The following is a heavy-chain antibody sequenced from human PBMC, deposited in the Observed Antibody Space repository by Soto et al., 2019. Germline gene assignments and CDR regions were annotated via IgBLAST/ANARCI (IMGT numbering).Heavy chain of an antibody. Sequence: EVQLLESGGGLVQPGGSLRLSCAASGFTFSSYAMSWVRQAPGKGLGWVSAISGSGGSTYYADSVKGRFTISRDNSKKTLYLQMNSLRAEDTAVYYCAKDGGITMIVVDPSRRPYYFDYWGQGTLVTVSS. D-gene: IGHD3-22*01. CDR1: GFTFSSYA. J-gene: IGHJ4*02. CDR3: AKDGGITMIVVDPSRRPYYFDY. V-gene: IGHV3-23*01. CDR2: ISGSGGST.